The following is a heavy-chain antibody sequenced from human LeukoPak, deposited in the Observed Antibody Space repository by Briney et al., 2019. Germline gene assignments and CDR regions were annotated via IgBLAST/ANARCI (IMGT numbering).Heavy chain of an antibody. Sequence: PSETLSLTXTVSGGSIRSYYWSWIRQPPGKGLEWIGYIYYSGSTNYNPSLKSRVTISVDTSKNQFSLKLSSVTAADTAVYYCARGRTETGAFDIWGQGTMVTVSS. V-gene: IGHV4-59*01. CDR2: IYYSGST. CDR1: GGSIRSYY. CDR3: ARGRTETGAFDI. D-gene: IGHD1/OR15-1a*01. J-gene: IGHJ3*02.